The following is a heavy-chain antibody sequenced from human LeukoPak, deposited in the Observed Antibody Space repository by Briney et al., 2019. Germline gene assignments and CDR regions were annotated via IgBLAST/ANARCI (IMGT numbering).Heavy chain of an antibody. V-gene: IGHV3-64D*06. CDR1: GFTFSRYA. CDR2: ISSSGDSA. Sequence: GGSLRLSCSACGFTFSRYAMQWVRQAPGKGVEYVSGISSSGDSAYYADSVKGRITISRDNSSNTLYLQMSSLRAEDTAMYYCVKLGTLGATYGPFDYWGQGTLVTVSS. CDR3: VKLGTLGATYGPFDY. J-gene: IGHJ4*02. D-gene: IGHD4/OR15-4a*01.